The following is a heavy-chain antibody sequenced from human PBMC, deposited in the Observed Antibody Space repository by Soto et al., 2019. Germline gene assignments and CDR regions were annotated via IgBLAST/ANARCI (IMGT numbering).Heavy chain of an antibody. CDR2: INPSGGST. V-gene: IGHV1-46*01. CDR1: GYTFTNYY. Sequence: SVKVSCEASGYTFTNYYMHWVRQAPGQGLEWMGIINPSGGSTSYAQKFQGRVTMTRDTSTSTVYMELSSLRLEDTAVYYCAREWPVTSDYWGQGTLVTVSS. J-gene: IGHJ4*02. CDR3: AREWPVTSDY. D-gene: IGHD4-17*01.